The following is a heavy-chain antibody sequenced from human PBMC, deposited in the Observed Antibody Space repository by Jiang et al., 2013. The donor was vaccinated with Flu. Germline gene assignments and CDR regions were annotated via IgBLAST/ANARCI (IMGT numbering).Heavy chain of an antibody. Sequence: HWVRQAPGQGLEWMGRINPNSGGTNYAQKFQGRVTMTRDTSISTAYMELSRLRSDDTAVYYCARASTVGVGYGSGSYGMDVWGQGTTVTVSS. D-gene: IGHD3-10*01. CDR3: ARASTVGVGYGSGSYGMDV. V-gene: IGHV1-2*06. CDR2: INPNSGGT. J-gene: IGHJ6*02.